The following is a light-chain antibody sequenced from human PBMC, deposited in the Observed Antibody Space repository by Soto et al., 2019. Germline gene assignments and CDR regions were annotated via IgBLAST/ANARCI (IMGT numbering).Light chain of an antibody. J-gene: IGLJ1*01. CDR3: TSYTDTSVYV. V-gene: IGLV2-14*01. CDR2: EVT. Sequence: QSVLTQPASVSGSPGQSISISCTGTISVFGSYNYVSWYQQHPGKTPKLLIYEVTNRPSGVSSRSSASKSGNTASLTISGLQAEDEADYYCTSYTDTSVYVFGTGTKGTVL. CDR1: ISVFGSYNY.